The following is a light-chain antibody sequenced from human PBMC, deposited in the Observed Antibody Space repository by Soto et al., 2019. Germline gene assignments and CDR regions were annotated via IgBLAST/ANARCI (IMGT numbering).Light chain of an antibody. CDR2: GAS. J-gene: IGKJ5*01. Sequence: ALTQSPGTLSLPPGESATLSCRASQTVSITYLTWYQQKPGQAPRLLIFGASKRATGIPDRFSGSGSGRDFTLTISGLEPEDFAVYYCQQYGSSPLISFGQGTRLEIK. V-gene: IGKV3-20*01. CDR3: QQYGSSPLIS. CDR1: QTVSITY.